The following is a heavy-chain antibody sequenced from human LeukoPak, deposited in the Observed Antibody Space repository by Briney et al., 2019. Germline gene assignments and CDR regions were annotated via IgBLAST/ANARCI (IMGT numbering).Heavy chain of an antibody. CDR3: ARSESSSPRRAFDI. CDR2: MFAGGST. D-gene: IGHD6-6*01. J-gene: IGHJ3*02. V-gene: IGHV3-66*02. CDR1: GFTVSSNF. Sequence: PGGSLRLSCAASGFTVSSNFMIWVRQAPGQGLEWVSGMFAGGSTYYADSVTGRFTISRDTSKNTLYLQMSSLRPEDTAQYYCARSESSSPRRAFDIWGLGTMVTVSS.